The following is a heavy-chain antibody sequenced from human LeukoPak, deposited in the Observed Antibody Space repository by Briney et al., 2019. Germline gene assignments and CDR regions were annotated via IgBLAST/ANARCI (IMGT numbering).Heavy chain of an antibody. D-gene: IGHD3-22*01. V-gene: IGHV4-34*01. CDR1: GWSFSCYY. CDR2: IHPRGTI. CDR3: ARGTDRSKIAY. Sequence: SETLSLTCAVCGWSFSCYYWSWIRQPPGEGLEWIGEIHPRGTIDYNPSLKSRVTISGDTSKNQFSLKLTSVTAADTAVYYCARGTDRSKIAYWGQGTLVTVSS. J-gene: IGHJ4*02.